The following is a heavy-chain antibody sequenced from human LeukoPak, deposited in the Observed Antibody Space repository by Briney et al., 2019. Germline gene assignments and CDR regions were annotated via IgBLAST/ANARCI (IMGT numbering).Heavy chain of an antibody. Sequence: GESLQISCKGSGYIFTSYWIGWVRELRGKGLEWMGIIYPGDSDTRYSPSFQGQVTISADKSISTAYLQWSSLKASDTAMYYCARRDYYYGMDVWGQGTTVTVSS. CDR3: ARRDYYYGMDV. V-gene: IGHV5-51*01. CDR1: GYIFTSYW. J-gene: IGHJ6*02. CDR2: IYPGDSDT.